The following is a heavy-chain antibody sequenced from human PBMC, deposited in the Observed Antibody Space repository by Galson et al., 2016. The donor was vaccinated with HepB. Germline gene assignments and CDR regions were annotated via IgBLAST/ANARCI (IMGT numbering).Heavy chain of an antibody. CDR3: AKDREGVYYYDSSGYYYEGVFDY. CDR2: ISTSGGST. J-gene: IGHJ4*02. D-gene: IGHD3-22*01. CDR1: GFTFSSYA. Sequence: SLRLSCAASGFTFSSYAMSWVRQAPGKGLEWVSGISTSGGSTYYADSVKGRFTISRDNSKNTLYLQMNSLRVEDTAVYYCAKDREGVYYYDSSGYYYEGVFDYWGQGTLVTVSS. V-gene: IGHV3-23*01.